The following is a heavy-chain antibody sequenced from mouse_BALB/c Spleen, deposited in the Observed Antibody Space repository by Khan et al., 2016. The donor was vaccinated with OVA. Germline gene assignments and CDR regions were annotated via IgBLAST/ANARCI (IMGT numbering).Heavy chain of an antibody. CDR3: TRGGGGNRFAY. V-gene: IGHV1S137*01. CDR1: GYTFTDFT. CDR2: ISTYYGDA. Sequence: QVQLKESGAELVRPGVSVKISCKGSGYTFTDFTMHWVKQSHAKSLEWIGVISTYYGDATSNQKFKGKATMTVDKASSTAYLELARLTSEDSAIYYCTRGGGGNRFAYWGQGTLVTVSA. J-gene: IGHJ3*01.